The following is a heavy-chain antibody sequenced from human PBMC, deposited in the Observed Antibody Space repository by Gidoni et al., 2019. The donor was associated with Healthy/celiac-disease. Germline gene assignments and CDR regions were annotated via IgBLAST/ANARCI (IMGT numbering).Heavy chain of an antibody. J-gene: IGHJ4*02. V-gene: IGHV3-23*01. D-gene: IGHD6-6*01. CDR3: AKVMPGVSSSWSFDY. Sequence: EVQLLESGGGSLQPGGSLRPSCAASGFTFSSDGMSWVRQAPGKGLEWVSAISSSGGSTYYAESVKGRFTISRDNSKNTLYLQMNSLRAEDTAVYYCAKVMPGVSSSWSFDYWGQGTLVTVSS. CDR2: ISSSGGST. CDR1: GFTFSSDG.